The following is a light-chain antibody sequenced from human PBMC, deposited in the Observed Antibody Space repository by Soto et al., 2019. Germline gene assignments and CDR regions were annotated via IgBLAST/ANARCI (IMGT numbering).Light chain of an antibody. CDR3: SAYSSANSLFV. Sequence: QSALTQPASVSASPGQSITISCTGSSSDIGRTYYVSWYQHHPGKAPKLIIFDVANRASGVSSRFSGSKSGNTASLVISGLQPEDEADYYCSAYSSANSLFVFGSGTKVTAL. CDR1: SSDIGRTYY. V-gene: IGLV2-14*03. CDR2: DVA. J-gene: IGLJ1*01.